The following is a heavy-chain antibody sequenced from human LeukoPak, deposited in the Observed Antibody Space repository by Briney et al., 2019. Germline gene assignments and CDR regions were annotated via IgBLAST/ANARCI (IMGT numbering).Heavy chain of an antibody. Sequence: PGRSLRLSCAASGFTFSSYAMHWVRQAPGKGLEWVAVISYDGSNKYYADSVKGRFTISRDNSKNTLYLQMNSLRAEDTAVYYCARDFCDIRCYGMDVWGQGTTVTVSS. CDR2: ISYDGSNK. V-gene: IGHV3-30*04. J-gene: IGHJ6*02. CDR3: ARDFCDIRCYGMDV. D-gene: IGHD3-9*01. CDR1: GFTFSSYA.